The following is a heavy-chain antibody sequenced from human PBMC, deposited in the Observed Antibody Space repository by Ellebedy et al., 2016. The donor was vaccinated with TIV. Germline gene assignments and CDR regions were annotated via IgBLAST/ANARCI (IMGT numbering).Heavy chain of an antibody. J-gene: IGHJ4*02. CDR1: GFTFTSFG. CDR3: AREGWGYSGGEDN. V-gene: IGHV1-18*04. D-gene: IGHD5-12*01. Sequence: ASVKVPCKASGFTFTSFGISWVRQAPGQGLEWMGWISVYNGNTNYAQNFQGRVSMTTDTSARTAYMELRSLRYDDTAVYYCAREGWGYSGGEDNWGQGTLVTVSS. CDR2: ISVYNGNT.